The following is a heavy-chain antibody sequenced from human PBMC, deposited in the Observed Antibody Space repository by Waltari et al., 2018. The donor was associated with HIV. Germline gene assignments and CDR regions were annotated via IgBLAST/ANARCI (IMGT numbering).Heavy chain of an antibody. CDR2: IYYSGST. D-gene: IGHD5-12*01. Sequence: QVQLQESGPGLVKPSETLSLTCTVSGGSISGYYWSWIRQPPGKGLEWIGYIYYSGSTNYNPSLKSRVTRSVDTSKNQFSLKLSSVTAADTAVYYCARDRFPDGYNDYWGQGTLVTVSS. J-gene: IGHJ4*02. CDR3: ARDRFPDGYNDY. V-gene: IGHV4-59*01. CDR1: GGSISGYY.